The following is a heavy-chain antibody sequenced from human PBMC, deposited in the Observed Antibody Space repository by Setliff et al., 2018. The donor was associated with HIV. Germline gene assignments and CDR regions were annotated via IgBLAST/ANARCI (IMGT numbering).Heavy chain of an antibody. Sequence: GGSLRLSCAASGFTFTSFWMSWVRQAPGKGLEWVANINEDGTERYYVDSVRGRSTISRDNANNSLYLQMSSLRAEDTAVYYCARGGGGARRVIGSWGQGALVTVSS. D-gene: IGHD6-6*01. V-gene: IGHV3-7*03. CDR1: GFTFTSFW. CDR3: ARGGGGARRVIGS. CDR2: INEDGTER. J-gene: IGHJ4*02.